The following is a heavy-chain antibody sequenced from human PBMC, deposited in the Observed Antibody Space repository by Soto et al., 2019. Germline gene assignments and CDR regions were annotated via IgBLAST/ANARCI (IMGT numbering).Heavy chain of an antibody. Sequence: GGSLRLSCGDSGFTFSSYSMNWVRQAPGKGLEWVANITQDGGQTYYADSVKGRFTISRNNAKNFMYLQMDSLRAGDTAVYYCASPPTNLDYDDDTWFDPWGQGTLVTVSS. CDR2: ITQDGGQT. V-gene: IGHV3-7*01. D-gene: IGHD4-17*01. CDR1: GFTFSSYS. J-gene: IGHJ5*02. CDR3: ASPPTNLDYDDDTWFDP.